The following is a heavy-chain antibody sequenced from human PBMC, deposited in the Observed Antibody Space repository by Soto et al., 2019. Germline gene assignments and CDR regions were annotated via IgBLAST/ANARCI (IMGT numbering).Heavy chain of an antibody. CDR3: GRGSVEWLLGYYGMDV. CDR2: INHSGST. J-gene: IGHJ6*02. CDR1: GGSFSGYY. D-gene: IGHD3-3*01. V-gene: IGHV4-34*01. Sequence: SETLSLTCAVYGGSFSGYYWGWIRQPPGKGLEWIGEINHSGSTNYNPSLKSRVTISVDTSKNQFSLKLSSVTAAGTAVYYCGRGSVEWLLGYYGMDVWGQGTTVTVSS.